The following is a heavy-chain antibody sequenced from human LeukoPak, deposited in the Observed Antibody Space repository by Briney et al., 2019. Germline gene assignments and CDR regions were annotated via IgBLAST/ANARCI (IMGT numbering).Heavy chain of an antibody. V-gene: IGHV1-2*02. D-gene: IGHD6-13*01. Sequence: AASVKVSCKASGYTFTGYYMHWVRQAPGQGLEWMGWINPNSGGTNYAQKFQGRVTMTRDTSISTACMELSRLRSDDTAVYYCASENRDSSSWYEGDYNWFDPWGQGTLVTVSS. CDR3: ASENRDSSSWYEGDYNWFDP. CDR1: GYTFTGYY. J-gene: IGHJ5*02. CDR2: INPNSGGT.